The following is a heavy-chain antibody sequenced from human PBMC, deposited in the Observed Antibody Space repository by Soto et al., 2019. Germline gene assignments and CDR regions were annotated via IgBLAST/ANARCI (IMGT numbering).Heavy chain of an antibody. CDR1: GGSFSGYY. CDR3: ARGTINIVVVPAARGPWDY. D-gene: IGHD2-2*01. Sequence: QVQLQQWGAGLLKPSETLFLTCAVYGGSFSGYYWSWIRQPPGKGLEWIGEINHSGSTNYNPSLKSRVTISVDTSKNQFSLKLSSVTAADTAVYYCARGTINIVVVPAARGPWDYWGQGTLVTVSS. J-gene: IGHJ4*02. CDR2: INHSGST. V-gene: IGHV4-34*01.